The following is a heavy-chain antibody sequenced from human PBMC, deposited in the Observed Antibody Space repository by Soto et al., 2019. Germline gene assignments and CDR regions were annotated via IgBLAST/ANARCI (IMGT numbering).Heavy chain of an antibody. D-gene: IGHD2-2*01. CDR1: GGSISSYY. CDR2: IYYSGST. CDR3: ARAPYYCISTSCYYYGMDV. J-gene: IGHJ6*02. Sequence: PSETLSLTCTVSGGSISSYYWSWIRQPPGKGLEWIGYIYYSGSTNYSPSLKSRVSISVDTSKNQFSLKLSSVTAADTAVYYCARAPYYCISTSCYYYGMDVWGQGTTVTVSS. V-gene: IGHV4-59*01.